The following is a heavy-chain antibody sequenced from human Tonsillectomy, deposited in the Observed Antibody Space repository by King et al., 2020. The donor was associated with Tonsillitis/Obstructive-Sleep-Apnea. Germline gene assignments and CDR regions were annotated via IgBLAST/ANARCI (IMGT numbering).Heavy chain of an antibody. CDR3: ARINGRFGELLYDTYFDY. CDR1: GFSLSNARMG. V-gene: IGHV2-26*01. D-gene: IGHD3-10*01. Sequence: VTLKESGPVLVKPTETLTLTCTVSGFSLSNARMGVSWIRQPPGKALEWLAHIFSNDEKSYSTSLKSRLTISKDTSKSQVVLTMTNMDPVDTATYYCARINGRFGELLYDTYFDYWGQGTLVTVSS. J-gene: IGHJ4*02. CDR2: IFSNDEK.